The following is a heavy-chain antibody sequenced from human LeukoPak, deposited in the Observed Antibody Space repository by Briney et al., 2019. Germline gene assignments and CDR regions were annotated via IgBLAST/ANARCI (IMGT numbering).Heavy chain of an antibody. CDR2: IIPIFGTA. Sequence: EASVKVSCKASGGTFSSYAISWVRQAPGQGLEWMGGIIPIFGTANYAQKFQGRVTITTDESTSTAYMELSSLRSEDTAVYYCARHYDSLEGYYYYMDVWGKGTTVNVSS. D-gene: IGHD3-3*01. J-gene: IGHJ6*03. CDR1: GGTFSSYA. V-gene: IGHV1-69*05. CDR3: ARHYDSLEGYYYYMDV.